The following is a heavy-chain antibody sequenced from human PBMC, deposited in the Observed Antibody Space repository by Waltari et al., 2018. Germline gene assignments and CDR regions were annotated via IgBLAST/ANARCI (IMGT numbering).Heavy chain of an antibody. CDR3: ARESGNYYDTNWFDP. CDR2: IYYSGST. D-gene: IGHD3-22*01. J-gene: IGHJ5*02. Sequence: QVQLQESGPGLVKPSETLSLTCTVSGGSISSYYWSWIRQPPGKGLEWIWYIYYSGSTNYNPSLKSRVTISVDTSKNQFSLKLSSVTAADTAVYYCARESGNYYDTNWFDPWGQGTLVTVSS. CDR1: GGSISSYY. V-gene: IGHV4-59*01.